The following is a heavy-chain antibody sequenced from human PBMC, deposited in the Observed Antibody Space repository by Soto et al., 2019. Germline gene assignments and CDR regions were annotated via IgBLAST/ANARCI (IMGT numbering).Heavy chain of an antibody. CDR3: ATFNWYFDL. J-gene: IGHJ2*01. CDR1: GVSISSYY. V-gene: IGHV4-59*01. Sequence: QVQLQESAPGLVKPSETLSLTCTASGVSISSYYWSWIRQPPGKGLEWIGYIYYTGSTNYNPPLKSRVTISVDTSKNQFSLQLSSVTAADTAVYYCATFNWYFDLWGRGTLVTVSS. CDR2: IYYTGST.